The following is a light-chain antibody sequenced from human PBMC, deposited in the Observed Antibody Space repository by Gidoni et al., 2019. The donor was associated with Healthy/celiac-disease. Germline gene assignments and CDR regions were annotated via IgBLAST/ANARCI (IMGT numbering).Light chain of an antibody. V-gene: IGKV1-39*01. Sequence: DIQLTQSPSSLSASVGDRTTITCRASQSISSYLNWYQQKPGKAPKLLVYSASSLQSGDPSRFSGRGSGAKYTPTISSLQPEDVATYYCQQSYSTPGTFGQXTKVEIK. J-gene: IGKJ1*01. CDR2: SAS. CDR1: QSISSY. CDR3: QQSYSTPGT.